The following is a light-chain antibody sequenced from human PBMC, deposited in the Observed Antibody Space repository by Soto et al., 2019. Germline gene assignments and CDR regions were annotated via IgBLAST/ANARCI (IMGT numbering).Light chain of an antibody. J-gene: IGKJ2*01. Sequence: EIVLTQSPATLSLSPGERATLSCRASQSVSSYLAWYKQKPGQAPRLLIYDASNRATGIPARCSGSGSGTDFTLTISSLEPEDFAVYYCQQRSNLPYTVGQGTKLEIK. CDR2: DAS. CDR3: QQRSNLPYT. V-gene: IGKV3-11*01. CDR1: QSVSSY.